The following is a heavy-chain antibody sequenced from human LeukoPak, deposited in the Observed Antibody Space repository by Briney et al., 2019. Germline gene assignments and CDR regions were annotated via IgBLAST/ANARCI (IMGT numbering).Heavy chain of an antibody. CDR3: ARDPSIVGATNFDY. D-gene: IGHD1-26*01. Sequence: RPGGSLRLSCAASGFTFSSYGMHWVRQAPGKGLEWVAVISYDGSNKYYADSVKGRFTISRDNSKNTLYLQMNSLRAEDTAVYYCARDPSIVGATNFDYWGQGTLVTVSS. V-gene: IGHV3-30*19. J-gene: IGHJ4*02. CDR1: GFTFSSYG. CDR2: ISYDGSNK.